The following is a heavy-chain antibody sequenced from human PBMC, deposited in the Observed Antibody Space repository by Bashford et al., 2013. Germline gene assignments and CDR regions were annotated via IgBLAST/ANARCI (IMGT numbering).Heavy chain of an antibody. Sequence: VRQAPGKGLEWVSAISGSGGSTYYADSVKGRFTISRDNSKNTLYLQMNSLRAEDTAVYYCAKKWQLRSFDYWGQGTLVTVSS. D-gene: IGHD1-26*01. CDR2: ISGSGGST. V-gene: IGHV3-23*01. J-gene: IGHJ4*02. CDR3: AKKWQLRSFDY.